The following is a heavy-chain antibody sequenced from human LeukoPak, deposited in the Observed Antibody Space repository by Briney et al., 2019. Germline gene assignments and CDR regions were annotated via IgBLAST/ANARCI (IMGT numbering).Heavy chain of an antibody. V-gene: IGHV4-39*01. J-gene: IGHJ4*02. CDR2: INHGGST. D-gene: IGHD2-2*01. Sequence: SETLSLTCTVSGGSISSSSYYWGWIRQPPGRGLEWIGEINHGGSTNYNPSLKSRVTMSVDTSKNQFSLKLSSVTAADTAVYYCARQYCSSSSCYFDYWGQGTLVTVSS. CDR1: GGSISSSSYY. CDR3: ARQYCSSSSCYFDY.